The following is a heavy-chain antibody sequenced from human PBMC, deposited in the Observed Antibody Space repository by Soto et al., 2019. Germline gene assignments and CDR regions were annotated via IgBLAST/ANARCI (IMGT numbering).Heavy chain of an antibody. Sequence: ASETLSLTCAVYGGSFSGYYWSWIRQPPGKGLEWIGEINHSGSTNYNPSLKSRVTISVDTSKNQFSLKLSSVTAADTAVYYCARGSYDFWSGYRRATPYYYGMDVWGQGTTVTVSS. J-gene: IGHJ6*02. CDR3: ARGSYDFWSGYRRATPYYYGMDV. CDR1: GGSFSGYY. D-gene: IGHD3-3*01. CDR2: INHSGST. V-gene: IGHV4-34*01.